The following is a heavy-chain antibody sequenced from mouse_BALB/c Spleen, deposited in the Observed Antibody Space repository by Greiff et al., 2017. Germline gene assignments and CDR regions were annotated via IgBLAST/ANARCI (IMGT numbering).Heavy chain of an antibody. D-gene: IGHD2-2*01. V-gene: IGHV1-4*01. CDR3: ARGRDYGYDAWFAY. CDR1: GYTFTSYT. CDR2: INPSSGYT. J-gene: IGHJ3*01. Sequence: QVQLKQSGAELARPGASVKMSCKASGYTFTSYTMHWVKQRPGQGLEWIGYINPSSGYTNYNQKFKDKATLTADKSSSTAYMQLSSLTSEDSAVYYCARGRDYGYDAWFAYWGQGTLVTVSA.